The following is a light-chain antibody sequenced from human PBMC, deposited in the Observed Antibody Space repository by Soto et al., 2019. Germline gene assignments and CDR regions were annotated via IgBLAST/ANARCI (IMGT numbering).Light chain of an antibody. Sequence: DIQMTQSPSSLSASVGDRVTITCRASENIAKYLNWYQQKQGKAPKILIYGASSLQSGVPSRFSGSGTGTDFTLTISSLQSEDSAIYYCQQYNNWPQTFGQGTKVDI. CDR1: ENIAKY. CDR2: GAS. CDR3: QQYNNWPQT. J-gene: IGKJ1*01. V-gene: IGKV1-39*01.